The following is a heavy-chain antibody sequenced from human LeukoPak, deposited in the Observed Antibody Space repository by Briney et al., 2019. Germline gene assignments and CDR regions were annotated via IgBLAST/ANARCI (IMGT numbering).Heavy chain of an antibody. Sequence: GGSLRLSCAASGLSFSFYAMSWVRQAAGKGLEWVSGIGTAADTYYAGSVKGRFTISRQNAGNSLYLQMNSLRADDTAVYYCTRGAFAFDPWGQGALVTVSS. CDR3: TRGAFAFDP. J-gene: IGHJ5*02. V-gene: IGHV3-13*01. CDR2: IGTAADT. CDR1: GLSFSFYA.